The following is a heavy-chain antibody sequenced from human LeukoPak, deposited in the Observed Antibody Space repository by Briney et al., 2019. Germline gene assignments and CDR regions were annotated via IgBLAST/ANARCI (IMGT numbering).Heavy chain of an antibody. Sequence: PSETLSLTCTVSNYSISSGYYWGWIRQPPGKGLEWIGSIFHSGSTYYNPSLKSRVTISVDTSKNQVSLRLSSVTAADTAVYYCARAYYYDSGAYYPNWFDPWGQGTLVTVSS. D-gene: IGHD3-22*01. J-gene: IGHJ5*02. CDR1: NYSISSGYY. CDR3: ARAYYYDSGAYYPNWFDP. V-gene: IGHV4-38-2*02. CDR2: IFHSGST.